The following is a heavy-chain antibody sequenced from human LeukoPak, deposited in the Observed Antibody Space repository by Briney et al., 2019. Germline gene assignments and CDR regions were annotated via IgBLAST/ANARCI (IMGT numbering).Heavy chain of an antibody. Sequence: PGGSLRLSCAASGFIFSDYYMSWMRQAPGKGLEWVSYISGSSSNTNYADPVKGRFTISRDNAKTSLYLQMNSLRAEDTAVYYCARARNYDSSGYSDYWGQGTLVTVSS. V-gene: IGHV3-11*06. D-gene: IGHD3-22*01. CDR1: GFIFSDYY. J-gene: IGHJ4*02. CDR2: ISGSSSNT. CDR3: ARARNYDSSGYSDY.